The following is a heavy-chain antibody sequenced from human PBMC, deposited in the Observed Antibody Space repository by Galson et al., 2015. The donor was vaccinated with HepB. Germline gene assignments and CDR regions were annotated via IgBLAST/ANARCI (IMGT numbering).Heavy chain of an antibody. V-gene: IGHV3-15*01. Sequence: SLRLSCAASGFTFSSYWMSWVRQAPGKGLEWVGRIKSKPDGGTAEYTAPVKGRFTISRDDSKNSLYLQMNSLKTEDTAVYYCATETEGGSYLYYFDYWGQGTLVTVSS. CDR3: ATETEGGSYLYYFDY. J-gene: IGHJ4*02. CDR1: GFTFSSYW. CDR2: IKSKPDGGTA. D-gene: IGHD1-26*01.